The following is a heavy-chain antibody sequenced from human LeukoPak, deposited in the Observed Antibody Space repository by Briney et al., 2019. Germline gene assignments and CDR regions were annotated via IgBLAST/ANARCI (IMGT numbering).Heavy chain of an antibody. Sequence: GGSLRLSCGASGFTFSSYEMNWVRQAPGKGLEWVSYISSSGSTIYYADSVKGRFTISRDNAKNSLYLQMNSLRAEDTAVYYCARDLGREYYYGSSGYPEAWGQGTLVTVSS. CDR2: ISSSGSTI. D-gene: IGHD3-22*01. CDR1: GFTFSSYE. J-gene: IGHJ5*02. CDR3: ARDLGREYYYGSSGYPEA. V-gene: IGHV3-48*03.